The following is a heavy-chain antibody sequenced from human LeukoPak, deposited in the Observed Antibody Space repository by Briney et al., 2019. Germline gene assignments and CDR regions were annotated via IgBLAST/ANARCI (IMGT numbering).Heavy chain of an antibody. Sequence: SETLSLTCDVSGDSGASSGSYWSGWFRQPPGKGLECIGYVHSSGSTKYNSSLGSLVTISMDTSRNQFSLKLSSVTAADTPVYCCTRGGGWLIDFWGRGTLVTVSS. J-gene: IGHJ4*02. D-gene: IGHD5-24*01. CDR2: VHSSGST. V-gene: IGHV4-61*01. CDR1: GDSGASSGSYW. CDR3: TRGGGWLIDF.